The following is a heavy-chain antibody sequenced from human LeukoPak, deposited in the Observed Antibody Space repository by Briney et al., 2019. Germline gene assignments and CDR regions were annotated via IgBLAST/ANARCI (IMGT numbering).Heavy chain of an antibody. CDR1: GYTFTSYD. CDR3: ARALSWTTESYYYMDV. V-gene: IGHV1-8*01. CDR2: MNPNSGNT. Sequence: ASVKVSCKPSGYTFTSYDINWVRQATGQGLEWMGWMNPNSGNTGYAQKFQGRVTMTKNTSITTAYMDLSSLRSEDTAVYYCARALSWTTESYYYMDVWGKGTTVTVSS. D-gene: IGHD3/OR15-3a*01. J-gene: IGHJ6*03.